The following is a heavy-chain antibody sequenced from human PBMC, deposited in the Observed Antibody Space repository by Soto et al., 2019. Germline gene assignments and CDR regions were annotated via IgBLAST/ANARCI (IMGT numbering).Heavy chain of an antibody. J-gene: IGHJ6*03. D-gene: IGHD3-3*01. V-gene: IGHV3-23*01. Sequence: GGSLRLSCAASGFTFSSYAMSWVRQAPGKGLEWVSAISGSGGSTYYADSVKGRFTISRDNSKNTLYLQMNSLRAEDTAVYYCAKDGYYDFWSGIYYYYYMDVWGKGTTVTVSS. CDR1: GFTFSSYA. CDR3: AKDGYYDFWSGIYYYYYMDV. CDR2: ISGSGGST.